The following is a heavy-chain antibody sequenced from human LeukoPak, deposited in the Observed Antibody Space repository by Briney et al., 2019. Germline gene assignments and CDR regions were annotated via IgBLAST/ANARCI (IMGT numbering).Heavy chain of an antibody. J-gene: IGHJ6*03. CDR1: GGTFSSYA. Sequence: EASVKVSCKASGGTFSSYAISWVRQAPGQGLEWMGGIIPIFGTANYAQKFQGRVTITTDESTSTAYMELSSLRSEDTAVYYCARDRGGSGSPGPRPYYYYCMDVWGKGTTVTVSS. D-gene: IGHD3-10*01. CDR3: ARDRGGSGSPGPRPYYYYCMDV. V-gene: IGHV1-69*05. CDR2: IIPIFGTA.